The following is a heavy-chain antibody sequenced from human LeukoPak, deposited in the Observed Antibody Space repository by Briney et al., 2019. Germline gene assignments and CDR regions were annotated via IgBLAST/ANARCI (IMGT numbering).Heavy chain of an antibody. Sequence: GGSLRLSCAASGFTFSSYAMNWVRQAPGKGLEWVSAISGSDGSTYYADSVKGQFTISRDNSKNTLYLQMNSLRAEDTAVYYCATRNYYDSTGYYYFYFDYWGQGTLATVSS. D-gene: IGHD3-22*01. CDR3: ATRNYYDSTGYYYFYFDY. CDR1: GFTFSSYA. J-gene: IGHJ4*02. CDR2: ISGSDGST. V-gene: IGHV3-23*01.